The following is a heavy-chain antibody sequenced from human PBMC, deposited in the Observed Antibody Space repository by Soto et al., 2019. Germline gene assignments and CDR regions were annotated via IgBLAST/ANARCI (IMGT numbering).Heavy chain of an antibody. D-gene: IGHD2-2*01. V-gene: IGHV4-34*01. CDR1: GGSFSGYY. CDR3: ARGRSSTSPYAIGY. J-gene: IGHJ4*02. CDR2: INHSGST. Sequence: SETLSLTCAVFGGSFSGYYWNWIRQPPGKRLEWIGEINHSGSTNYYWSLMSRVTISVDKSRNQLSLKLSSVTAADTAVYYCARGRSSTSPYAIGYWGQGTLVTVSS.